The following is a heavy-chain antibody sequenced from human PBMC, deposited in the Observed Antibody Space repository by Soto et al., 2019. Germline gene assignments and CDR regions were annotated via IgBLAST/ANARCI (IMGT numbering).Heavy chain of an antibody. V-gene: IGHV3-33*01. CDR3: ARDRVVAVGYFDL. J-gene: IGHJ2*01. CDR2: IWYDGSNK. CDR1: GFTFSSYG. Sequence: QVQLVESGGGVVQPGRSLRLSCAASGFTFSSYGMHWVRQAPGKGLEWVAVIWYDGSNKYYADSVKGRFTISRDNSKNTLYLQMNSLRAEDTAVYYCARDRVVAVGYFDLWGRGTLVTVSS. D-gene: IGHD2-15*01.